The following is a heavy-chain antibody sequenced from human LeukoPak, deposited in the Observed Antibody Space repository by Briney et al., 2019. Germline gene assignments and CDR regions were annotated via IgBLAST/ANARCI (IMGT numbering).Heavy chain of an antibody. CDR1: GYTFSSYS. CDR3: ATELREGDSGSQYFQH. Sequence: GGSLRLSCAASGYTFSSYSINWVRQAPGKGLEWVSSISTTSMHIYYADLVKGRFTISRDNAQNSLFLQMSSLRPEETAVYYCATELREGDSGSQYFQHWGQGTLVTVSS. J-gene: IGHJ1*01. CDR2: ISTTSMHI. V-gene: IGHV3-21*01. D-gene: IGHD6-19*01.